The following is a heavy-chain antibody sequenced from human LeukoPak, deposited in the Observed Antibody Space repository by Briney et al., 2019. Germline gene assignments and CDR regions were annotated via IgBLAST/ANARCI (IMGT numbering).Heavy chain of an antibody. V-gene: IGHV4-4*02. CDR1: GGSISGTNW. D-gene: IGHD1-26*01. Sequence: PSGTLSLTCGVSGGSISGTNWWSWVRQPPGQGLEWIGEISLAGQTNYNPSLNGRVTMSLDKSSNQLSLHLTSVTAADTAVYYCARGLLGITMMAFDIWGQGTMVTVSS. J-gene: IGHJ3*02. CDR3: ARGLLGITMMAFDI. CDR2: ISLAGQT.